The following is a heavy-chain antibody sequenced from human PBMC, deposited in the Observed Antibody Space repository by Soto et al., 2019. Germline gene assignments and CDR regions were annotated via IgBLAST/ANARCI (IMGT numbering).Heavy chain of an antibody. J-gene: IGHJ5*02. D-gene: IGHD3-10*01. Sequence: PSETLSLTCTVSGNSISTGAYYWSWLRQHPVKGLEWIGHIFYSGNTHYSPSLESRVTISVDTSKNQFSIKLTSVTVADTAVYYCAREGRSAAPQAGSDLWGQGTLVTVSS. CDR2: IFYSGNT. CDR1: GNSISTGAYY. CDR3: AREGRSAAPQAGSDL. V-gene: IGHV4-31*03.